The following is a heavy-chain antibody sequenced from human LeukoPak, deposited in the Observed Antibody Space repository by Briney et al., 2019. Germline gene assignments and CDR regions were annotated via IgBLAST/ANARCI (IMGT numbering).Heavy chain of an antibody. CDR1: GFTFSSYN. D-gene: IGHD5-12*01. CDR3: AREEDPTVASISFDY. CDR2: ISSGSSFI. Sequence: GGSLRLSCAASGFTFSSYNMNWVRQAPGKGLEWVSFISSGSSFISYADSVKGRFTISRDNAKNSLYLQMNSLRVEDTALYFCAREEDPTVASISFDYWGQGALVTVSS. V-gene: IGHV3-21*01. J-gene: IGHJ4*02.